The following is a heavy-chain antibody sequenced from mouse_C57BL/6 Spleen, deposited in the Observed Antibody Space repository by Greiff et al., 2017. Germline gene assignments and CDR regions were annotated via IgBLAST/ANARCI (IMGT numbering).Heavy chain of an antibody. CDR3: ARHDYDGRYFDY. D-gene: IGHD2-4*01. CDR2: IYPGSGST. Sequence: QVQLQQSGAELVKPGASVKMSCKASGYTFTSYWITWVKQRPGQGLEWIGDIYPGSGSTNYNEKFKSKATLTVDTSSSTAYMQLSSLTSEDSAVYYCARHDYDGRYFDYWGQGTTLTVSS. V-gene: IGHV1-55*01. CDR1: GYTFTSYW. J-gene: IGHJ2*01.